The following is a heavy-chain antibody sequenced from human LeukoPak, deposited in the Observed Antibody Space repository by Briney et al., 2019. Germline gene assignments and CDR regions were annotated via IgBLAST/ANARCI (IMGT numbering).Heavy chain of an antibody. J-gene: IGHJ5*02. CDR3: ARDSRWETSIYGGYGFNWFDP. CDR2: IYYSGST. V-gene: IGHV4-59*01. D-gene: IGHD4-17*01. CDR1: GGSISSYY. Sequence: SGTLSLTCTVSGGSISSYYWSWIRQPPGKGLEWIGYIYYSGSTNYNPSLKSRVTISVDTSKNQFSLKLSSVTAADTAVYYCARDSRWETSIYGGYGFNWFDPWGQGTLVTVSS.